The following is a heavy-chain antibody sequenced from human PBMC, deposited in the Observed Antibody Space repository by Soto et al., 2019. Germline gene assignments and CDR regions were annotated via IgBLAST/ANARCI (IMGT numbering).Heavy chain of an antibody. D-gene: IGHD3-10*01. J-gene: IGHJ4*02. CDR1: GFTFSSYG. CDR2: IWYDGSNI. CDR3: ARDYGSGSYSIDY. Sequence: GSLRLSCAASGFTFSSYGMHWVRQAPGKGLEWVAVIWYDGSNIYYADSVKGRFTISRDNSKNTLYLQMNSLRAEDTAVYYCARDYGSGSYSIDYWGQGTLVTVSS. V-gene: IGHV3-33*01.